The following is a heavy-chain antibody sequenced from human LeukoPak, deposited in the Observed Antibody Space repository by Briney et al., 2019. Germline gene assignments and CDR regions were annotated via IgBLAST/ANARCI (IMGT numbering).Heavy chain of an antibody. Sequence: GGSLRLSCAASGFPFSTYDMHWVRQVAGKGLEWVSTITTVGDTYYPGSVKGRFTISRENAKNSLYLQMNSLRAEDTAVYYCARVLAGSRSYYYYMDVWGKGTTVTISS. CDR3: ARVLAGSRSYYYYMDV. V-gene: IGHV3-13*01. CDR1: GFPFSTYD. J-gene: IGHJ6*03. D-gene: IGHD3-10*01. CDR2: ITTVGDT.